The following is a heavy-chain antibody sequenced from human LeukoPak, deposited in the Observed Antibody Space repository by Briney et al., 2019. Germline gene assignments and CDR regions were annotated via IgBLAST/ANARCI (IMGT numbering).Heavy chain of an antibody. D-gene: IGHD6-13*01. CDR1: GFTFSSYW. CDR2: IKQDGSEK. V-gene: IGHV3-7*03. CDR3: ARDSGIAAAGRDY. Sequence: QSGGSLRLSCAASGFTFSSYWMSWVRHAPGKGLEWVANIKQDGSEKYYVDSVKGRFTISRDNAKNALYLQMNSLRAEDTAVYYCARDSGIAAAGRDYWGQGTLVTVSS. J-gene: IGHJ4*02.